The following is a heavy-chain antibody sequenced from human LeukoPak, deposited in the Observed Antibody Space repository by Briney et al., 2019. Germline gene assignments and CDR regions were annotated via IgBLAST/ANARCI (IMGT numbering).Heavy chain of an antibody. D-gene: IGHD3-22*01. Sequence: SETLSLTCTVSGGSIISNYWSWIRQSAGTGLEWIGRIYGSGITDYNPSLKSRVTMSLDTSRKQFSLRLTSVTAADTAVHYCARLKFYDSTGYSPGYYMDVWGKGTTVSV. CDR1: GGSIISNY. V-gene: IGHV4-4*07. CDR3: ARLKFYDSTGYSPGYYMDV. J-gene: IGHJ6*03. CDR2: IYGSGIT.